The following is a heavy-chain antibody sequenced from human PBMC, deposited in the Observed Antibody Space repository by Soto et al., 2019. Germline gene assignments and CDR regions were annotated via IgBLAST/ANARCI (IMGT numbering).Heavy chain of an antibody. J-gene: IGHJ5*02. Sequence: ASVKVSCKASGYTVTSYYIHWVRQAPGQGFEWIGIINPGAGGRSYAQKFQGRVTLTRDTSTSTVYMELSSLRSEDTAVDHCAREAFRRDYGNYRWFATWGQGTLVTVSS. CDR3: AREAFRRDYGNYRWFAT. D-gene: IGHD4-17*01. CDR1: GYTVTSYY. V-gene: IGHV1-46*01. CDR2: INPGAGGR.